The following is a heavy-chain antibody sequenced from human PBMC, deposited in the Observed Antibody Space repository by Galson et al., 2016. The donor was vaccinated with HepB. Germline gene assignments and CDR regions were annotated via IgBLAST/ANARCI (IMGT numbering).Heavy chain of an antibody. CDR2: MRADGGGE. Sequence: SLRLSCAVSGFTFRNYMVTWVRQAPGKGLEWVANMRADGGGESYVSSVEGRFTISRDNTKNSVSLQLNSLRVEDTAVYYCARDNGYKIDYWGQGTLVTVSS. J-gene: IGHJ4*02. D-gene: IGHD5-24*01. CDR1: GFTFRNYM. CDR3: ARDNGYKIDY. V-gene: IGHV3-7*01.